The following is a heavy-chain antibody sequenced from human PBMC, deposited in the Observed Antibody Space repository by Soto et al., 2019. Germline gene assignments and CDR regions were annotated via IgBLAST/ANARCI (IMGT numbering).Heavy chain of an antibody. CDR3: ASSVDTAMEDYYYYYGMDV. CDR1: GFTFSSYA. V-gene: IGHV3-30-3*01. CDR2: ISYDGSNK. D-gene: IGHD5-18*01. Sequence: QVQLVESGGGVVQPGRSLRLSCAASGFTFSSYAMHWVRQAPGKGLEWVAVISYDGSNKYYADSVKGRFTISRDNSKNTRYLQMNSLRAEDTAVYYCASSVDTAMEDYYYYYGMDVWGQGTTVTVSS. J-gene: IGHJ6*02.